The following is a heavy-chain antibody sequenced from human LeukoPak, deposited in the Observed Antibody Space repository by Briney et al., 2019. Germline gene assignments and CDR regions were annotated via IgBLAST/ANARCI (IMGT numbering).Heavy chain of an antibody. CDR2: VSGSGGNT. Sequence: GGSLRLSCVASGFAFSSYWMSWVRQAPGKGLEWVSGVSGSGGNTYYAGSVKGRFTISRDNSKNTLDLQMNSLRADDTAVYYCAKAGSIRFDYWGQGTLVTVSS. CDR3: AKAGSIRFDY. V-gene: IGHV3-23*01. D-gene: IGHD1-26*01. CDR1: GFAFSSYW. J-gene: IGHJ4*02.